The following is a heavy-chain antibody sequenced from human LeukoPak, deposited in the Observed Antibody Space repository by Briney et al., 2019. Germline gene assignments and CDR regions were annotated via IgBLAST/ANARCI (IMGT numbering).Heavy chain of an antibody. Sequence: SETLSLTCTVSNGSISSGYYWGWIRQPPGQGLEWIGNIYPTGSTYYNPPLKSRVTISVDTSKNQFSLEVSSVNAADTAVYYCARAYSSSWYWNWFDPWGQGTLVTVSS. V-gene: IGHV4-38-2*02. CDR2: IYPTGST. CDR1: NGSISSGYY. CDR3: ARAYSSSWYWNWFDP. J-gene: IGHJ5*02. D-gene: IGHD6-13*01.